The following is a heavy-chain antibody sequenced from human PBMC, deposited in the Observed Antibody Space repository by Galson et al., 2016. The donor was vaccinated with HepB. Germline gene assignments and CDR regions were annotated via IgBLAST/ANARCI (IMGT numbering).Heavy chain of an antibody. CDR3: ARGAEWEPPDY. D-gene: IGHD1-26*01. J-gene: IGHJ4*02. V-gene: IGHV1-69*13. CDR2: IIPMFGTT. CDR1: GNTFGSYI. Sequence: SVKVSCKASGNTFGSYIITWVRQAPGQGLEWMGQIIPMFGTTKYTQKFQGRITIAADESTGTAFMQLSSLTSDDTALYYCARGAEWEPPDYWGQGTPIIVSS.